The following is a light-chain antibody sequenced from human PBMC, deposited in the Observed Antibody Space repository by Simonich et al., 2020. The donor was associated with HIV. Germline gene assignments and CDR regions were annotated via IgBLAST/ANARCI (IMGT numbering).Light chain of an antibody. CDR2: DVR. CDR1: SSDVGGSNY. J-gene: IGLJ2*01. CDR3: SSYTSSSTVV. Sequence: QSALTQPASVSGSPGQSITISCTGTSSDVGGSNYVSWYQQHQGKAPTLMIYDVRNRPSGVSNRFSGSKSGNTASLTISGLQAEDEADYYCSSYTSSSTVVFGGGTKLTVL. V-gene: IGLV2-14*03.